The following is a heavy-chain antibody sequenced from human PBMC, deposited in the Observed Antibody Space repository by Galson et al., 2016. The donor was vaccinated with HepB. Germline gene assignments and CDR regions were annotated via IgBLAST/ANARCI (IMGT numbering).Heavy chain of an antibody. CDR3: ARRSRAGTIHGPFDS. V-gene: IGHV4-39*01. Sequence: SETLSLTCTVSGGSISSTSYYWGWIRQPPGKGLEWIGSVSYTGSTYKNPSLRSRVTMSVDTSKNQFSLRLTSVTAADTAVYYCARRSRAGTIHGPFDSWGQGTLVTVSS. CDR2: VSYTGST. CDR1: GGSISSTSYY. D-gene: IGHD1-7*01. J-gene: IGHJ4*02.